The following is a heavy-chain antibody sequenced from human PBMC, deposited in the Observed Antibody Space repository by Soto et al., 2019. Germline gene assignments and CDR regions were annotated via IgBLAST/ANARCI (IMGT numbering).Heavy chain of an antibody. CDR2: IYYSGST. CDR3: ASRHSSPYFDY. D-gene: IGHD6-13*01. V-gene: IGHV4-30-4*01. J-gene: IGHJ4*02. CDR1: GGSISSGDYY. Sequence: QVQLQESGPGLVKPSQTLSLTCTVSGGSISSGDYYWSWIRQPPGKGLEWIGSIYYSGSTYYNPSLKSRVTLSVDPSKNHFSLKLNSVTAADTAVYYCASRHSSPYFDYWGQGTLVTVSS.